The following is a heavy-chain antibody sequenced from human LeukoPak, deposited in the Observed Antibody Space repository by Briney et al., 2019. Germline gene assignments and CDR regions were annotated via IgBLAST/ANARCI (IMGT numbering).Heavy chain of an antibody. CDR2: ISGSGGST. Sequence: GGSLRLSCAASGFTFSSYAMSWVRQAPGKGLEWVSAISGSGGSTYYADSVKGRFTISRDNSKDTLYLQMNSLRAEDTAVYYCAIRFIAAAGIAQDYWGQGTLVTVSS. CDR3: AIRFIAAAGIAQDY. J-gene: IGHJ4*02. D-gene: IGHD6-13*01. CDR1: GFTFSSYA. V-gene: IGHV3-23*01.